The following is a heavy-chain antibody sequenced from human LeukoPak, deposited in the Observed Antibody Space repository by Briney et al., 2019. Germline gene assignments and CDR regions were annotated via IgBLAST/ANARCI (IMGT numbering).Heavy chain of an antibody. CDR1: GFTFSDYG. D-gene: IGHD1-26*01. CDR3: ARDSANVVGAKSIFDY. J-gene: IGHJ4*02. CDR2: ISSTSTTI. V-gene: IGHV3-48*01. Sequence: PGGSLRLSCAASGFTFSDYGMNWVRQAPGKGLEWLSHISSTSTTIKYVDSVKGRFTISRDNAKNSVYLQMHSLRVEDTAVYYCARDSANVVGAKSIFDYWGQGALVTVSS.